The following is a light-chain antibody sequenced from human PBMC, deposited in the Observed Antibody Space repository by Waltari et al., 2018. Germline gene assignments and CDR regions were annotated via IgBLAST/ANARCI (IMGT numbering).Light chain of an antibody. V-gene: IGKV1-12*01. J-gene: IGKJ5*01. CDR2: VTS. CDR1: QGIGSW. Sequence: DIQMTQSPSSVSASVGDRVTITCRASQGIGSWLVWYKQKPGEAPKLLIYVTSTLKSGLPSRFSGSGSGTDFTLTISSLQPEDCATYYCQQANSFPRNFGQGTRVDIK. CDR3: QQANSFPRN.